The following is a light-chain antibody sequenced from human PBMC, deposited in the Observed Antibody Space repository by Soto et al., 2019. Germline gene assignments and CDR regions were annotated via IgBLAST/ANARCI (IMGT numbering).Light chain of an antibody. Sequence: EIVMTQSPATLSVSPGERATLSCRASQSVSSNLAWYQQKPGQAPRLLIYGASTRATGIPARFSGSGCGTEVTLTISSLQSEDFAVYYCQQYNSWPPWTFGQGTKVEIK. V-gene: IGKV3-15*01. CDR3: QQYNSWPPWT. CDR2: GAS. CDR1: QSVSSN. J-gene: IGKJ1*01.